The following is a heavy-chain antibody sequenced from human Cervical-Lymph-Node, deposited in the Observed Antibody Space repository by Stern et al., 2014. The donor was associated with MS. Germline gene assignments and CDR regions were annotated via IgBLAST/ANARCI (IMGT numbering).Heavy chain of an antibody. V-gene: IGHV4-61*02. CDR3: ARDAYYYDSSGYEV. CDR2: IYTSGST. CDR1: GGSISSGSYY. J-gene: IGHJ4*02. D-gene: IGHD3-22*01. Sequence: QVQLQESGPGLVKPSQTLSLTCTVSGGSISSGSYYWSWIRQPAGKGLEWIGRIYTSGSTNYNPSLKSRVTISVDTSTNPFSLKLSFVTAADTAVYYCARDAYYYDSSGYEVWGQGTLVTVSS.